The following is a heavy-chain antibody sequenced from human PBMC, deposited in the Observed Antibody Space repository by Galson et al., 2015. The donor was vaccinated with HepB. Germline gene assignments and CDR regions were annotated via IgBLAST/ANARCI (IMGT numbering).Heavy chain of an antibody. D-gene: IGHD2-2*02. V-gene: IGHV3-30*04. Sequence: SLRLSCAASGFTFSSYAMHWVRQAPGKGLEWVAVISYDGSNKYYADSVKGRFTISRDNSKNTLYLQMNSLRAEDTAVYCCARGLPYPDYWGQGTLVTVSS. CDR1: GFTFSSYA. CDR3: ARGLPYPDY. J-gene: IGHJ4*02. CDR2: ISYDGSNK.